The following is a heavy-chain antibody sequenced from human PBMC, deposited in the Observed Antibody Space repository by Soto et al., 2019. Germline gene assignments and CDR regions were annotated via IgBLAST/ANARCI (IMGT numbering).Heavy chain of an antibody. CDR1: GFTFTDYE. CDR3: ERDSTGYDMDV. Sequence: GGSLRLSCVASGFTFTDYEMNWVRQAPGKGLEWVSYIISSSRTIYYADSVKGRFTISRDNTRNSLYLQMNSLRVEDTAVYYCERDSTGYDMDVWGQGTTVTVSS. V-gene: IGHV3-48*03. J-gene: IGHJ6*02. CDR2: IISSSRTI. D-gene: IGHD2-2*01.